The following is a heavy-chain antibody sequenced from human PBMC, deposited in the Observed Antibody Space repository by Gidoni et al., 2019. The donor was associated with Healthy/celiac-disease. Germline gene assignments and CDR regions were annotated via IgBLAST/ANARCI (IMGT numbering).Heavy chain of an antibody. Sequence: EVQLVESGGGLVQPGGSLKLSCAASGFTFSGSAMHWVRQASGKGLEWVGRIRSKANSYATAYAASVKGRFTISRDDSKNTAYLQMNSLKTEDTAVYYCTRHVSGYSYGLFDYWGQGTLVTVSS. CDR2: IRSKANSYAT. J-gene: IGHJ4*02. V-gene: IGHV3-73*01. D-gene: IGHD5-18*01. CDR3: TRHVSGYSYGLFDY. CDR1: GFTFSGSA.